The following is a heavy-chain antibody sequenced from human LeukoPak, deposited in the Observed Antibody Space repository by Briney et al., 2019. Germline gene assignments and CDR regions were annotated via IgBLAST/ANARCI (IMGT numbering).Heavy chain of an antibody. Sequence: SVKVSCKASGGTFSSYAISWVRQAPGQGLEWMGRIIPILGIANYAQKFQARVTITADKSTSTAYMELSSLRSEDRAVYYCARDHSGSYLALDAFDIWGQGTMVTVSS. D-gene: IGHD1-26*01. CDR2: IIPILGIA. CDR1: GGTFSSYA. CDR3: ARDHSGSYLALDAFDI. V-gene: IGHV1-69*04. J-gene: IGHJ3*02.